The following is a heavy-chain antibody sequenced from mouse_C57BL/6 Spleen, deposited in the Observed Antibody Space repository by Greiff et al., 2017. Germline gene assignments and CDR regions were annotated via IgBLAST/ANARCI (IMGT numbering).Heavy chain of an antibody. CDR1: GYAFSSSW. J-gene: IGHJ4*01. Sequence: QVQLQQSGPELVKPGASVKISCKASGYAFSSSWMNWVKQRPGKGLEWIGRIYPGDGDTNYNGKFKGKATLTADKSSSTAYMQRSSLTSEDSAVYFCAREVILYAMDYWRQGTSVTVSS. V-gene: IGHV1-82*01. D-gene: IGHD2-13*01. CDR3: AREVILYAMDY. CDR2: IYPGDGDT.